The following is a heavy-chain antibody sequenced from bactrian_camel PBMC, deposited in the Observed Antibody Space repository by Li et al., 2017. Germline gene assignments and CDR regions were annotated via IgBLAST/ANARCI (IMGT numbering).Heavy chain of an antibody. CDR3: AAECGTCLGGEWTRCNY. CDR2: LDVDGST. V-gene: IGHV3S63*01. CDR1: GYTFSRYC. J-gene: IGHJ4*01. Sequence: QVQLVESGGGSVQAGGSLRLSCAASGYTFSRYCMGWFRQAPGKEREGLIILDVDGSTRYGDSVKGRFTISQDNAKNTMYLEMNDLKPEDAGTYYCAAECGTCLGGEWTRCNYWGQGTQVTVS. D-gene: IGHD2*01.